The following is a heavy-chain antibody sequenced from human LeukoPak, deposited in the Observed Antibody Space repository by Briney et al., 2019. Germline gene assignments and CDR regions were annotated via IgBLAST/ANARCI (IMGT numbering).Heavy chain of an antibody. J-gene: IGHJ6*02. D-gene: IGHD2-2*01. CDR3: ARVGSRRYYYYSLDV. CDR1: GGSISTYY. Sequence: SETMSLTCTVSGGSISTYYWSWIRQPPGKGLEWIGYIYYSGSTNYNPSLKSRVTISVDTSKNQFSLKVSSVTAADTAVYYCARVGSRRYYYYSLDVWGQGTTVTVSS. V-gene: IGHV4-59*01. CDR2: IYYSGST.